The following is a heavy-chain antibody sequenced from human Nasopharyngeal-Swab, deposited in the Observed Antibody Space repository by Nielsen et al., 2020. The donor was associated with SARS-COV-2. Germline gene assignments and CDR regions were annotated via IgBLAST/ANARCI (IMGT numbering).Heavy chain of an antibody. CDR1: GYSFRSYG. CDR2: IYPRDSDT. CDR3: VRPEGVATSFKYYFQYGMDV. D-gene: IGHD5-12*01. Sequence: KVSCKASGYSFRSYGINWVRQMPGKGLEWMGIIYPRDSDTRYSPSFQGQVTISADKFISTAYLQWSSLKASDTAMYYCVRPEGVATSFKYYFQYGMDVWGQGTMVTVPS. J-gene: IGHJ6*02. V-gene: IGHV5-51*01.